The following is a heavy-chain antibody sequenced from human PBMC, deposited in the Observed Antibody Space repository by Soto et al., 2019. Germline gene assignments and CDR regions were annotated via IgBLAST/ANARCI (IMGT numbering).Heavy chain of an antibody. CDR3: ARYPRNYRITTIVVAPY. CDR1: GGSISSYY. CDR2: IYYSGST. Sequence: PSETLSLTCTVSGGSISSYYWSWIRQPPGKGLEWIGYIYYSGSTYYNPSLKSRVTISVDTSKNQFSLKLSSVTAADTAVYYCARYPRNYRITTIVVAPYWGQGTLVTVSS. D-gene: IGHD3-22*01. V-gene: IGHV4-59*12. J-gene: IGHJ4*02.